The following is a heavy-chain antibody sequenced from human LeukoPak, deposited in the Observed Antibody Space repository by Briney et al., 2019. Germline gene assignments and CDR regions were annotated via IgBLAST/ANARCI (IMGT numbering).Heavy chain of an antibody. Sequence: ASVKVSCKASGYTFTGYYMHWVRRAPGQGLEWMGWINPNSGGTNYAQKFQGRVTMTRDTSISTAYMELSRLRSDDTAVYYCARDGGYYDSSGSPGGYFDLWGRGTLVTVSS. CDR3: ARDGGYYDSSGSPGGYFDL. CDR1: GYTFTGYY. V-gene: IGHV1-2*02. D-gene: IGHD3-22*01. J-gene: IGHJ2*01. CDR2: INPNSGGT.